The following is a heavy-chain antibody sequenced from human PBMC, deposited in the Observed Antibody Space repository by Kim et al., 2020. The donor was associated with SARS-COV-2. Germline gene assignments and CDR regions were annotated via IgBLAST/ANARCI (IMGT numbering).Heavy chain of an antibody. CDR1: GYTFSNYA. CDR3: ARSDSTSSGFFDY. CDR2: INTNTGNP. V-gene: IGHV7-4-1*02. D-gene: IGHD6-6*01. J-gene: IGHJ4*02. Sequence: ASVKVSCKASGYTFSNYAMNWVRQAPGQGLEWMGWINTNTGNPTYAQGFTGRFVFSLDTSVSTTYLQISSLKPEDTAVYYCARSDSTSSGFFDYWGQGTLVPVSS.